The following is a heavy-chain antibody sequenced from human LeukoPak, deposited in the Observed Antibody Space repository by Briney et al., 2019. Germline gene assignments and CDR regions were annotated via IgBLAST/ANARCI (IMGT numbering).Heavy chain of an antibody. CDR1: GYTFTSYG. Sequence: ASVKVSCKASGYTFTSYGISWVRQAPGQGLEWMGWISAYNGNTNYAQKLQGRVSMTRDTSTSTVYMELSSLRSEDTAVYYCARDSPISGSYYGGLGYWGQGTLVTASS. CDR2: ISAYNGNT. V-gene: IGHV1-18*01. CDR3: ARDSPISGSYYGGLGY. J-gene: IGHJ4*02. D-gene: IGHD1-26*01.